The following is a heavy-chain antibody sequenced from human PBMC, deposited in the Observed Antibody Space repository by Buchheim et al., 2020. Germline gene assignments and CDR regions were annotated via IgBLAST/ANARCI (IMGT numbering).Heavy chain of an antibody. J-gene: IGHJ4*02. V-gene: IGHV3-74*02. CDR2: IHTDGSTT. Sequence: EVQLLESGGGLVQSGGSLRLSCAASGFTFSSFAMSWVRQAPGKGLEWVSRIHTDGSTTNSADSVRGRFTISRDNAKNTLYLQMNSLRAEDTAVYYCARGGRYAYGPFESWGQGTL. CDR3: ARGGRYAYGPFES. D-gene: IGHD5-18*01. CDR1: GFTFSSFA.